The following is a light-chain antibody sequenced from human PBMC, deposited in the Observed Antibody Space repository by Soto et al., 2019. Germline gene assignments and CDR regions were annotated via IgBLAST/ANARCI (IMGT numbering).Light chain of an antibody. J-gene: IGLJ3*02. CDR1: NSDLGNYKY. V-gene: IGLV2-14*01. Sequence: QSALTQPASVSRSPGQSITIPCTGTNSDLGNYKYVSWYQQYPGKPPQLLIYEVTNRPLGVSNRFSGSKSGNTASLTISGLQAEDEADYYCSSYTTTITVFGGGTKLTVL. CDR2: EVT. CDR3: SSYTTTITV.